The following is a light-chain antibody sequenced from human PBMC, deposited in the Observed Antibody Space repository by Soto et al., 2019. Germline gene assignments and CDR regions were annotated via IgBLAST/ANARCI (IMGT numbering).Light chain of an antibody. V-gene: IGLV1-44*01. CDR1: SSNIGSNT. CDR2: SNN. J-gene: IGLJ1*01. CDR3: AAWDDRLNAHNYV. Sequence: QSVLTQPPSASGTPGQRVTISCSGSSSNIGSNTVNWYQQLPGTAPKLLIYSNNQRPSGVPDRFSGSKSGTSASLAISGLQSEDEADYYCAAWDDRLNAHNYVFGTGTKVTVL.